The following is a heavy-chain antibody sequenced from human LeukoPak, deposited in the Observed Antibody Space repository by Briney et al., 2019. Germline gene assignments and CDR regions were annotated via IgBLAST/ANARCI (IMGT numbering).Heavy chain of an antibody. CDR2: ISGSGGDTT. J-gene: IGHJ5*02. CDR1: GFTFINYA. V-gene: IGHV3-23*01. D-gene: IGHD6-19*01. CDR3: AKALSSGWYNNWFDP. Sequence: GGSLRLSCAASGFTFINYAMTWVRQAPGKGLEWVAAISGSGGDTTYYAESARGRFTISRDNSKNTLYVQMNSLRAEDTAVYYCAKALSSGWYNNWFDPWGQGTLVTVSS.